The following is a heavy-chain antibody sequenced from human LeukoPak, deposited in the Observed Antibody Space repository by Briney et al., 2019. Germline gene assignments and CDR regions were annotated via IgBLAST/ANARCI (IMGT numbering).Heavy chain of an antibody. D-gene: IGHD6-19*01. J-gene: IGHJ4*02. CDR3: ARREPGSGWFRD. CDR1: GYTFSKYG. Sequence: ASVKVSCKASGYTFSKYGISWVRQAPGQGLEWMGWISGNNGNTNYAQKFQGRVTMTTDASTRTAYMELRSLRSDDTAVYYCARREPGSGWFRDWGQGTLVTVSS. V-gene: IGHV1-18*01. CDR2: ISGNNGNT.